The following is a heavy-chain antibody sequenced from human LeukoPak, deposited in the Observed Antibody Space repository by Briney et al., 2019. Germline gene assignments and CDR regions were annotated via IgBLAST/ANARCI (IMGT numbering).Heavy chain of an antibody. CDR3: ATLTGIVGATDYFDY. D-gene: IGHD1-26*01. Sequence: EASVKVSCKASGGTFSSYAISWVRQAPGQGLEWMGGIIPIFGTANYAQKFQGRVTMTRDTSTSTVYMELSSLRSEDTAVYYCATLTGIVGATDYFDYWGQGTLVTVSS. V-gene: IGHV1-69*05. CDR2: IIPIFGTA. J-gene: IGHJ4*02. CDR1: GGTFSSYA.